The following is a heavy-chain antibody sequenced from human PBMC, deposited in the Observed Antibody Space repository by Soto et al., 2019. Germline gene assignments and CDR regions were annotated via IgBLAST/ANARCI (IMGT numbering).Heavy chain of an antibody. CDR2: INVYNGNT. V-gene: IGHV1-18*01. Sequence: QVQLVQSGGEVKKPGASVAVSCKASGYTFTTYAISWVRQAPGQGLEWMGWINVYNGNTKYAQKFQGRVTMITDPSAATVYMDVSSFTSYASAVYYWPKDGVAATKGISGYGGQGTLVTVSS. CDR1: GYTFTTYA. D-gene: IGHD2-8*01. CDR3: PKDGVAATKGISGY. J-gene: IGHJ4*02.